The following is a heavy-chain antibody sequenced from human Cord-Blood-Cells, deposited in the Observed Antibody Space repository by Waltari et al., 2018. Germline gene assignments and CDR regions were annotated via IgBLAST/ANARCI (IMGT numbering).Heavy chain of an antibody. CDR3: ARASITLAAAFDY. V-gene: IGHV4-34*01. J-gene: IGHJ4*02. Sequence: QVQLQQWGAGLLKPSETLSLTCAVYGGSFSGYYWSWIRQPPGKGLEWIGEINHSGSTNYNPSLKRRVTISVDTSKNQFSLKLSSVTAADTAVYYCARASITLAAAFDYWGQGTLVTVSS. D-gene: IGHD6-13*01. CDR1: GGSFSGYY. CDR2: INHSGST.